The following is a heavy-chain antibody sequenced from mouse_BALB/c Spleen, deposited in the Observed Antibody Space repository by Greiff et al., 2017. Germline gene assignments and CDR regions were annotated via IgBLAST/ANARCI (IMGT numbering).Heavy chain of an antibody. CDR1: GYSITSGYY. J-gene: IGHJ4*01. Sequence: DVKLQESGPGLVKPSQSLSLTCSVTGYSITSGYYWNWIRQFPGNKLEWMGYISYDGSNNYNPSLKNRISITRDTSKNQFFLKLNSVTTEDTATYYCARVGYDEDYAMDYWGQGTSVTVSS. D-gene: IGHD2-2*01. V-gene: IGHV3-6*02. CDR2: ISYDGSN. CDR3: ARVGYDEDYAMDY.